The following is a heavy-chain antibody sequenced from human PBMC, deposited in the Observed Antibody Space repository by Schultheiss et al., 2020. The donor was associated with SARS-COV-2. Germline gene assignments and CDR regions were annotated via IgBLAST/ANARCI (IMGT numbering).Heavy chain of an antibody. CDR3: ARVRVSSGGFDP. CDR1: GFTFSSYW. Sequence: GGSLRLSCAASGFTFSSYWMTWVRQAPGKGLEWVSVISGSGGTTNYADPVKGRFTISRDNSKNTLYLQMNSLRAEDTAVYYCARVRVSSGGFDPWGQGTLVTVSS. V-gene: IGHV3-23*01. J-gene: IGHJ5*02. CDR2: ISGSGGTT. D-gene: IGHD6-19*01.